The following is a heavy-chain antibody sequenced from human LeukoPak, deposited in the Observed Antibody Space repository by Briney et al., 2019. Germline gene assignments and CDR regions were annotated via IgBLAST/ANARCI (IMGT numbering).Heavy chain of an antibody. J-gene: IGHJ4*02. Sequence: SETLSLTCAVSGGSSSSSNWWSWVRQPPGKGLEWIGEIHDSGSINYNPSLKSRVTISVDKSKNQFSLKLSSVTAADTAVYYCAKVPTPTLYSSSGVDYWGQGTLVTVSS. CDR3: AKVPTPTLYSSSGVDY. V-gene: IGHV4-4*02. CDR2: IHDSGSI. D-gene: IGHD6-6*01. CDR1: GGSSSSSNW.